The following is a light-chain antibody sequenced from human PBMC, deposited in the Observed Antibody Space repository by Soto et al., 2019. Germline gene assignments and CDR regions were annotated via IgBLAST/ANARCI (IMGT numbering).Light chain of an antibody. V-gene: IGLV2-23*01. Sequence: QSALTQPASVSGSPGQSITISCTGTSSDVGSYNLVSWYQQHPGKAPKLMIYEGSKRPSGVSNRFSGSKSGNTASLTISGLQAEDEVDYYCGSYAGGSTFQVVFGGGPSSPS. CDR1: SSDVGSYNL. J-gene: IGLJ2*01. CDR3: GSYAGGSTFQVV. CDR2: EGS.